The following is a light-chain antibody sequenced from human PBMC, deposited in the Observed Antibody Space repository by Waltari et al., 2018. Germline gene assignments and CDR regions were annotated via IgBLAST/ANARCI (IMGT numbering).Light chain of an antibody. Sequence: DIQLTQSPSFLSASVGDRVTITCRASQGISSYLAWYQQKPGKAPKLLIYAASTLQSGVPSRFSGSGSGTEFTLTISSLQPEDFATYYCQHSTTFGGGTKVEIK. CDR3: QHSTT. V-gene: IGKV1-9*01. CDR2: AAS. J-gene: IGKJ4*01. CDR1: QGISSY.